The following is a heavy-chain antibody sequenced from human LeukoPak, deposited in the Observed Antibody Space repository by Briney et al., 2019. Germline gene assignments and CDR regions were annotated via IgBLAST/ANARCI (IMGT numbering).Heavy chain of an antibody. D-gene: IGHD3-10*01. CDR2: ISGRGDST. Sequence: GGSLRLSCVASRFSFRSYAMSWVRLAPGKGLDWVSSISGRGDSTLYADSVKGRFTISRDNSKNTLYLQMISLRAEDTAVYYCAKDLLSSLVRGVTIEGHDYWGQGTLVTVSS. V-gene: IGHV3-23*01. J-gene: IGHJ4*02. CDR1: RFSFRSYA. CDR3: AKDLLSSLVRGVTIEGHDY.